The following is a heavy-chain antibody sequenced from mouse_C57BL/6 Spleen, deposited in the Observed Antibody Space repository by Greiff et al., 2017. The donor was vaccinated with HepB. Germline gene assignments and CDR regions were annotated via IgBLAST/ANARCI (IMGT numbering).Heavy chain of an antibody. CDR2: IYPGDGET. D-gene: IGHD2-3*01. J-gene: IGHJ3*01. CDR3: ARNGYYEFAY. Sequence: QVQLKQSGAELVKPGASVKISCKASGYAFSSYWMNWVKQRPGKGLEWIGQIYPGDGETNYNGKFKGKATLTADKSSSTAYMQLSSLTSEDSAVYFCARNGYYEFAYWGQGTLVTVSA. CDR1: GYAFSSYW. V-gene: IGHV1-80*01.